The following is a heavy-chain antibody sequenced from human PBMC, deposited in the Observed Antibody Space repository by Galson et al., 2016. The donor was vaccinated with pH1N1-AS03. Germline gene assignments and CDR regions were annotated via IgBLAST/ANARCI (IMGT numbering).Heavy chain of an antibody. CDR2: IYFLGDT. J-gene: IGHJ5*01. Sequence: SETLSLTCTVSGGSINNHYCSWIRQPPGKGLGWIGYIYFLGDTKYNPSLKSRVTMSVDRSKNQLSLRLKSVTAEDTAVYYCARAALGSGYDYDSWGQGALVTVSS. CDR3: ARAALGSGYDYDS. V-gene: IGHV4-59*11. CDR1: GGSINNHY. D-gene: IGHD5-12*01.